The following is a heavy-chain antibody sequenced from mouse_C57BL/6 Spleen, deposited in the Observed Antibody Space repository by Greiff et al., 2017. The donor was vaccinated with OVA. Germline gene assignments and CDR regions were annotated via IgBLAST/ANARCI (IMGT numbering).Heavy chain of an antibody. V-gene: IGHV1-50*01. CDR2: IDPSDSYT. Sequence: QVQLQQPGAELVKPGASVKLSCKASGYTFTSYWMQWVKQRPGQGLEWIGEIDPSDSYTNYNQKFKGKATLTVDTSSSTAYMQLSSLTSEDSAVYYCAREDDWYFDVWGTGTTVTVSS. CDR1: GYTFTSYW. J-gene: IGHJ1*03. CDR3: AREDDWYFDV.